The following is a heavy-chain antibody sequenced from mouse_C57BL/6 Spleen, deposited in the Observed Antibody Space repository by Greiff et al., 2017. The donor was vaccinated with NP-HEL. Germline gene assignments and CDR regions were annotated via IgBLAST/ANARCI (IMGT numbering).Heavy chain of an antibody. CDR3: ARGPYYYGSSYKSYWYFDV. Sequence: QVQLQQPGAELVKPGASVKMSCKASGYTFTSYWITWVKQRPGQGLEWIGDIYPGSGSTNYNEQFKSKATLTVATSSSTAYMQLSSLTSEDSAVYYCARGPYYYGSSYKSYWYFDVWGTGTTVTVSS. CDR1: GYTFTSYW. V-gene: IGHV1-55*01. J-gene: IGHJ1*03. CDR2: IYPGSGST. D-gene: IGHD1-1*01.